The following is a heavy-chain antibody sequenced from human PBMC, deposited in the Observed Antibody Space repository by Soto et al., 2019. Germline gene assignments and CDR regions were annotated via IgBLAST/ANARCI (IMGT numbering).Heavy chain of an antibody. CDR2: TKNKPNNYTT. CDR1: GFTFTDHY. CDR3: AREIRRDYYYYYPLDV. V-gene: IGHV3-72*01. J-gene: IGHJ6*02. Sequence: LRLSCLASGFTFTDHYMDWVRQAPGTGLEWIARTKNKPNNYTTTYAASVKGRFTISRDDSESSLYLQMNNLKTEDTAVYYCAREIRRDYYYYYPLDVWGQGTTVTVSS.